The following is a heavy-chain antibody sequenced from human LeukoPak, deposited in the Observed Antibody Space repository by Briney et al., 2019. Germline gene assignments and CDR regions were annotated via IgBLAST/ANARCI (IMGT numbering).Heavy chain of an antibody. J-gene: IGHJ4*02. V-gene: IGHV3-30-3*01. D-gene: IGHD2-21*01. CDR1: GFTFSSYA. CDR3: AREPYDLYYFDY. Sequence: PGGSLRLSCAASGFTFSSYAMHWVRQAPGKGLEWVAVISYDGSNKYYADSVKGRFTISRDNSKNTLYLQMNSLRAEDTAVYYCAREPYDLYYFDYWGQGTLVTVSS. CDR2: ISYDGSNK.